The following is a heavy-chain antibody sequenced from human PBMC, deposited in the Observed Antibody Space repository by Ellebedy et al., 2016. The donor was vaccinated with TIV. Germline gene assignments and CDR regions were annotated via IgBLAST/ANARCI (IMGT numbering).Heavy chain of an antibody. J-gene: IGHJ4*02. CDR3: ARGHLNYGIDY. V-gene: IGHV4-59*01. D-gene: IGHD4-17*01. CDR2: IYYSGST. CDR1: GGSISSYY. Sequence: MPSETLSLTCTVSGGSISSYYWSWIRQPPGKGLEWIGYIYYSGSTNYNPSLKSRVTISVDTSKNQFSLKLSSVTAADTAVYYCARGHLNYGIDYWGQGTLVTVSS.